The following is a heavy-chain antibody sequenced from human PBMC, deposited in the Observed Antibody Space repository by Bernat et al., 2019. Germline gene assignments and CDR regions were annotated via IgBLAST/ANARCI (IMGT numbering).Heavy chain of an antibody. D-gene: IGHD6-6*01. Sequence: QVQLVESGGGVVQPGRSLKLSCAASGFTFNNYAMHWVRQAPGKGLEWVAIIWYDGSNKYYADSVKGRFTISRDNSKNTLYLQMISLRGEDTAVYYCARGDTSSFPSRQKFDYWGQGTLVTVSS. J-gene: IGHJ4*02. CDR2: IWYDGSNK. CDR1: GFTFNNYA. CDR3: ARGDTSSFPSRQKFDY. V-gene: IGHV3-33*01.